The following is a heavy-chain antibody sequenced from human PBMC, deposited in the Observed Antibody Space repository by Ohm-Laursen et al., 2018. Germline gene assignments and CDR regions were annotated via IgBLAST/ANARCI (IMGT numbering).Heavy chain of an antibody. CDR2: IKQDGTEK. Sequence: SLRLSCAASGFTFSSHWMSWVRQAPGKGLEWVASIKQDGTEKHYVESMQGRFTISRDNAKNSVYLQMNSLRAEDTAIYYCARDPIDNNGYNPDYWGQGTLVTVSS. J-gene: IGHJ4*02. V-gene: IGHV3-7*01. CDR1: GFTFSSHW. D-gene: IGHD1-14*01. CDR3: ARDPIDNNGYNPDY.